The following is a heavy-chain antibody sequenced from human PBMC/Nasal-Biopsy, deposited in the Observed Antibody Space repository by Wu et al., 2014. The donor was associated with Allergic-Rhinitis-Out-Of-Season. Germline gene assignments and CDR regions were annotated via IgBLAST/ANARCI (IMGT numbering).Heavy chain of an antibody. D-gene: IGHD1-26*01. CDR3: VRADSGAYPALFDS. CDR2: ISSSGATI. CDR1: GFTFSDYY. J-gene: IGHJ4*02. Sequence: LRLSCAASGFTFSDYYMSWIRQAPGKGLQWLSYISSSGATIYYADSVKGRFTISRDNAKNSMYLQMNSLRPEDMAFYYCVRADSGAYPALFDSWGQGTLVTVSS. V-gene: IGHV3-11*01.